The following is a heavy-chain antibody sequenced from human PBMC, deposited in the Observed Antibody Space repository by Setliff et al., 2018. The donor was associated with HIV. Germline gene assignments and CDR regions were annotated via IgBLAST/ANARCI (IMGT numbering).Heavy chain of an antibody. D-gene: IGHD3-10*01. CDR1: GGSFSTYY. J-gene: IGHJ3*01. CDR2: VHSTGTT. Sequence: PSETLSLTCTVSGGSFSTYYWSWIRQPAGEGPEYIGRVHSTGTTIYNPSLKSRVTMSVDASKNQLSLKLRSVTAADTAVYYCARARITMIGGRLEPYAFDRWGQGTKGTVS. CDR3: ARARITMIGGRLEPYAFDR. V-gene: IGHV4-4*07.